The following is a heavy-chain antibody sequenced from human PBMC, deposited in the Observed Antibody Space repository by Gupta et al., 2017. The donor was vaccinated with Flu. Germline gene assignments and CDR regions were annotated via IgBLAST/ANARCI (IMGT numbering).Heavy chain of an antibody. CDR2: ISYTETT. Sequence: QLQLQESGPGLVKPSETLSLTCTVSGDSISNIDYFWGWIRQSPGKGLEWIATISYTETTYYNPSLKSRAIISVDTSKNQFSLKLSSATAADTAVYYCARNPKLMRWIMYYFDSWGQGTLVTVSS. D-gene: IGHD2-2*03. CDR1: GDSISNIDYF. J-gene: IGHJ4*02. V-gene: IGHV4-39*01. CDR3: ARNPKLMRWIMYYFDS.